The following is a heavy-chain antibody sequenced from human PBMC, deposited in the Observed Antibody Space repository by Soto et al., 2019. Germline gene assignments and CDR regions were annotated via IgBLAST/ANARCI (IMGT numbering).Heavy chain of an antibody. J-gene: IGHJ6*03. CDR3: ARGVGRGPYYYYYYMDV. CDR1: GYTFTSYA. Sequence: ASVKVSCKASGYTFTSYAMHWVRQAPGQRNERMGWINAGNGNTKYSQNFQGRVTITRDTSASTAYMELSSLRSEDTAVYYCARGVGRGPYYYYYYMDVWGKGTTVTVSS. CDR2: INAGNGNT. V-gene: IGHV1-3*01. D-gene: IGHD2-15*01.